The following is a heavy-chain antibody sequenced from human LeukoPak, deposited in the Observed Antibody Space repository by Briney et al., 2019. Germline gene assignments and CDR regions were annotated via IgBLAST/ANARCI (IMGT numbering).Heavy chain of an antibody. CDR1: GDSITSSGSS. D-gene: IGHD6-13*01. V-gene: IGHV4-30-2*01. CDR3: ARDFIAQSPIPAY. CDR2: IYHSGSD. J-gene: IGHJ4*02. Sequence: PSQTLSLTCAVSGDSITSSGSSWSWIRQPLGKGLEWLGYIYHSGSDYYNPSLKSRVTISLDRSKNQFSLKLTSVTAADTAVYYCARDFIAQSPIPAYWGQGTLVSVSS.